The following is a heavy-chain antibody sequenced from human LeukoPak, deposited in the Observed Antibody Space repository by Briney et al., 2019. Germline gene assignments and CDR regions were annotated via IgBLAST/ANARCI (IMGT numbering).Heavy chain of an antibody. CDR3: AKGLAYCTNGVCYQA. V-gene: IGHV3-21*01. D-gene: IGHD2-8*01. J-gene: IGHJ4*02. CDR2: ISSSSSYI. Sequence: PGGSLRLSCAASGFTFNSYSMNWVRQAPGKGLEWVSSISSSSSYIYYAGSVKGRFTISRDNSKNTLYLQMNSLRAEDTAVYYCAKGLAYCTNGVCYQAWGQGTLVTVSS. CDR1: GFTFNSYS.